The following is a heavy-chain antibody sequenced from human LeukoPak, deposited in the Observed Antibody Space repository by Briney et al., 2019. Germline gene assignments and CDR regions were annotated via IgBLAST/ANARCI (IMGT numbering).Heavy chain of an antibody. J-gene: IGHJ4*02. CDR2: ISISGDDT. CDR3: ANEIRPNDY. CDR1: GFSFSSHA. V-gene: IGHV3-23*01. D-gene: IGHD4-17*01. Sequence: PGGSLRLSCATSGFSFSSHAMTWVRQAPGKGLEWLSAISISGDDTYYADSVKGRFTISRDNSKNTLYPQMNSLSADDTAMYYCANEIRPNDYWGQGTLVTVSS.